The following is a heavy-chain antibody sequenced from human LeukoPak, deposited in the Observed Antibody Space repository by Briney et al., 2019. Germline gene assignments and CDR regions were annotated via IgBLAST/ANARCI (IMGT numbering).Heavy chain of an antibody. Sequence: GGSLRLSCAASGFTFNSYAMSWVRQAPGKGLEWVSAISARGGTTYYADSVKGRFTISRDNSKNTLYLQMNSLRAEDTAVYYCARAPYRGYCSGGSCPYFFDYWGQGTLVTVSS. CDR3: ARAPYRGYCSGGSCPYFFDY. CDR1: GFTFNSYA. D-gene: IGHD2-15*01. V-gene: IGHV3-23*01. CDR2: ISARGGTT. J-gene: IGHJ4*02.